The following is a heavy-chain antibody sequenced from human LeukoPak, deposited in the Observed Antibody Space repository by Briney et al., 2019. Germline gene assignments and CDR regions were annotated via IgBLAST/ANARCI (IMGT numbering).Heavy chain of an antibody. CDR1: GGSISSSSYY. Sequence: SETLSLTCTVSGGSISSSSYYWGWIRQPPGKGLECIGELNQSGSTNYNPSLKSRVTISVDTSKNQFSLKLSSVTAADTAVYYCARGVSCSGGSCYSGRRWNYMDVWGKGTTVTVSS. CDR2: LNQSGST. V-gene: IGHV4-39*07. CDR3: ARGVSCSGGSCYSGRRWNYMDV. D-gene: IGHD2-15*01. J-gene: IGHJ6*03.